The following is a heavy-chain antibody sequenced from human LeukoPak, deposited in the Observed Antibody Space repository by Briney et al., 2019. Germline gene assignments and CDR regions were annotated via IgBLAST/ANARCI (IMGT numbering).Heavy chain of an antibody. CDR1: GFTLRYG. V-gene: IGHV3-23*01. J-gene: IGHJ5*02. CDR2: VSGSGGST. CDR3: VRVISGTPNWFDP. D-gene: IGHD1-20*01. Sequence: PGGSLRLSCAASGFTLRYGMSWVRQAPGRGLEWVSAVSGSGGSTDYADPVKGRFTISRDTSKDTMYLQLNSLRPEDTAVYYCVRVISGTPNWFDPWGQGTLVTVSS.